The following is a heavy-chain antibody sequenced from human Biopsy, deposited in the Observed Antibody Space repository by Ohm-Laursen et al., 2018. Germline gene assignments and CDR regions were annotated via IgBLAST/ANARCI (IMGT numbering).Heavy chain of an antibody. J-gene: IGHJ4*02. D-gene: IGHD1-26*01. Sequence: VASVKVSCKASGGTFINYAISWVRQAPGQGLEWMGGIIPMFGTANYAQMFQGRVTISADESTSTSYVELSSLTTEDTAIHYCARGPHSGSHSCFDYWGRGTLVTVSS. CDR3: ARGPHSGSHSCFDY. CDR2: IIPMFGTA. CDR1: GGTFINYA. V-gene: IGHV1-69*13.